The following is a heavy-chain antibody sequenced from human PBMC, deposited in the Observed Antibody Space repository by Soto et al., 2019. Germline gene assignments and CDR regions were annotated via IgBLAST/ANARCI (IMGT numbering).Heavy chain of an antibody. CDR1: GFTFSSYA. CDR3: AKDSGRRYFDWLCDY. V-gene: IGHV3-23*01. CDR2: ISGSGGST. J-gene: IGHJ4*02. D-gene: IGHD3-9*01. Sequence: EVQLLESGGGLVQPGGSLRLSCAASGFTFSSYAMSWVRQAPGKGLEWVSAISGSGGSTYYADSVKGRFTISRDNSKXXLXXXXNSLRAEDTAVYYCAKDSGRRYFDWLCDYWGQGTLVTVSS.